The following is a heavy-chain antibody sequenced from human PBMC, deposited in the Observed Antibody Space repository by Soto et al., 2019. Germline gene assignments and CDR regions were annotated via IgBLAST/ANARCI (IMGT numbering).Heavy chain of an antibody. CDR1: SCSTINHS. V-gene: IGHV4-59*11. Sequence: ETLSPTWSASSCSTINHSWACIRQPPEKRLEWIGYVYYTGSTNYTPSLKSRVTMSVDTSQNQFSLNLTSLTAADTAIYYCARANWYSEYWGQGTLVTVSS. CDR3: ARANWYSEY. D-gene: IGHD7-27*01. J-gene: IGHJ4*02. CDR2: VYYTGST.